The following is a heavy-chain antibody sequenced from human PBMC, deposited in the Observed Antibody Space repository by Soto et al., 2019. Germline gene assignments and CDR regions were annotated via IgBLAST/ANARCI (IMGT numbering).Heavy chain of an antibody. D-gene: IGHD3-22*01. CDR2: IIPLFGTA. V-gene: IGHV1-69*01. CDR1: GGTFSSYA. CDR3: ARGWGYDSDTYYYAY. Sequence: QVQLVQTGAEVKKPGSSVKVSCKASGGTFSSYAISWVRQAPGQGLEWMGGIIPLFGTANYAQKFQGRVTITADESTSTAYMELSRLRSDDTAVYYCARGWGYDSDTYYYAYWGQGTLVTVSS. J-gene: IGHJ4*02.